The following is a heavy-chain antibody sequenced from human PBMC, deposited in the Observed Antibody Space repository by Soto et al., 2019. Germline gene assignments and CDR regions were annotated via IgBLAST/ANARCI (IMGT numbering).Heavy chain of an antibody. Sequence: PGGSLRLSCAVSGFTFSSYEMNWVRQAPGKGLEWVSYIGTSGKTIYYADSVRGRFTISRDNAKNSLYLQMNSLRAEDTAVYFCARDPAIYSGKFDYGLDVGGRRTTAT. J-gene: IGHJ6*02. CDR3: ARDPAIYSGKFDYGLDV. CDR1: GFTFSSYE. V-gene: IGHV3-48*03. D-gene: IGHD4-4*01. CDR2: IGTSGKTI.